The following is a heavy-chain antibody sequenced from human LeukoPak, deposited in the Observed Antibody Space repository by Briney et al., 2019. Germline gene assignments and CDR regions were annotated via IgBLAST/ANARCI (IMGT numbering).Heavy chain of an antibody. J-gene: IGHJ6*02. V-gene: IGHV3-53*01. CDR3: ARDKHDYGDYYYYDMDV. Sequence: GGSLRLSCAASGFTVSSNYMSWIRQAPGKGLEWVSVIYSGGSTYYADSVKGRFTISRDNSKNTLYLQKNSLRAEDTAVYYCARDKHDYGDYYYYDMDVWGQGTTVTVSS. CDR2: IYSGGST. CDR1: GFTVSSNY. D-gene: IGHD4-17*01.